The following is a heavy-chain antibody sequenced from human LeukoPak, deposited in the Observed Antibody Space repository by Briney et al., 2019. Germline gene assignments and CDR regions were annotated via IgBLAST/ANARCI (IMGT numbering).Heavy chain of an antibody. CDR1: GGTFSSYA. D-gene: IGHD3-22*01. Sequence: SVKVSCKASGGTFSSYAISWVRQAPGQGLEWMGRIIPIFGIANYAQKFQGRVTITADKSTSTAYMELSSLRSEDMAVYYCARDHYYDSSGYYSWFDPWGQGTLVTVSS. CDR2: IIPIFGIA. V-gene: IGHV1-69*04. J-gene: IGHJ5*02. CDR3: ARDHYYDSSGYYSWFDP.